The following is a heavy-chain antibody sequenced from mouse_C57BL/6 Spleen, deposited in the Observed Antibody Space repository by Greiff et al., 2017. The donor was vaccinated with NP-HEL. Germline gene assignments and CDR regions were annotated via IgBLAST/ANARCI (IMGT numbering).Heavy chain of an antibody. CDR3: AREALGLYYFDY. D-gene: IGHD4-1*01. CDR1: GYAFTNYL. J-gene: IGHJ2*01. Sequence: VQLQQSGAELVRPGTSVKLSCKASGYAFTNYLIEWVKQRPGQGLEWIGVINPGSGGTNYNEKFKGKATLTADKSSSTAYMQLSSLTSEDSAVYFCAREALGLYYFDYWGQGTTLTVSS. CDR2: INPGSGGT. V-gene: IGHV1-54*01.